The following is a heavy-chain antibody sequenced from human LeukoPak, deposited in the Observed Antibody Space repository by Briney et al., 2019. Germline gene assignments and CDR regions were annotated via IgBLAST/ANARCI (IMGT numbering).Heavy chain of an antibody. Sequence: GGSLRLSCAASGFTFSSYEMNWVRQAPGKGLEWVANIKLDGSEKYYVASGKGRFTISRDNANNSLYLQINSLRAEDTAVYYCARGKQLVDWGQGTLVTVSS. CDR2: IKLDGSEK. V-gene: IGHV3-7*01. D-gene: IGHD6-6*01. CDR3: ARGKQLVD. J-gene: IGHJ4*02. CDR1: GFTFSSYE.